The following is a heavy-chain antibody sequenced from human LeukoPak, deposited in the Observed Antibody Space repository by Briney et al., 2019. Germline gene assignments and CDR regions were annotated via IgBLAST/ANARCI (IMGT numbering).Heavy chain of an antibody. D-gene: IGHD5-18*01. CDR2: IYHSGST. CDR1: GYSISSGYY. J-gene: IGHJ4*02. V-gene: IGHV4-38-2*02. Sequence: PSETLSLTCAVPGYSISSGYYWGWIRQPPGKGLEWIGSIYHSGSTYYNPSLKSRVTISVDTSKNQFSLKLSSVTAADTAVYYCAREGYSYGYYFDYWGQGTLVTVSS. CDR3: AREGYSYGYYFDY.